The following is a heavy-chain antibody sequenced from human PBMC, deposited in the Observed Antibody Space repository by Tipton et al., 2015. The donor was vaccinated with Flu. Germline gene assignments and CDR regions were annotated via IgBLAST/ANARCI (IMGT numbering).Heavy chain of an antibody. CDR1: GDSIGSDFY. Sequence: TLSLTCFVSGDSIGSDFYWGWIRQPPGKGLEWIGNIHRSGTVYYNPSLKSRVTMSVDKSKNQFSLKLTSVTAADTAVYYCATTTYYYGSGSHDYWGLGTLVTVSS. D-gene: IGHD3-10*01. CDR3: ATTTYYYGSGSHDY. V-gene: IGHV4-38-2*01. J-gene: IGHJ4*02. CDR2: IHRSGTV.